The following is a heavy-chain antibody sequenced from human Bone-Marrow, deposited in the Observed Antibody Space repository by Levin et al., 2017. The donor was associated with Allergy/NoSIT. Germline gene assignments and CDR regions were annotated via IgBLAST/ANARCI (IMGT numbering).Heavy chain of an antibody. CDR3: ARDPGIAAAGTIARNDY. V-gene: IGHV4-30-4*01. D-gene: IGHD6-13*01. CDR2: IYYSGST. J-gene: IGHJ4*02. Sequence: SETLSLTCTVSGGSISSGDYYWSWIRQPPGKGLEWIGYIYYSGSTYYNPSLKSRVTISVDTSKNQFSLKLSSVTAADTAVYYCARDPGIAAAGTIARNDYWGQGTPVTVSS. CDR1: GGSISSGDYY.